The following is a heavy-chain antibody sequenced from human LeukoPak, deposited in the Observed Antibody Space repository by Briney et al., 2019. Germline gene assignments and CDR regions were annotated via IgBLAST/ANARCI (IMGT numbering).Heavy chain of an antibody. D-gene: IGHD4-23*01. Sequence: GGSLRLSCAASGFSFSSYSMNWVRQAPGKGLEWVSYISGSSSRIYYADSVKGRFTISRDNAKTSLYLQMNSLRAEDTAVYYCARAPPDNGGYTNDYWGQGTLVTVSS. CDR3: ARAPPDNGGYTNDY. V-gene: IGHV3-48*01. J-gene: IGHJ4*02. CDR2: ISGSSSRI. CDR1: GFSFSSYS.